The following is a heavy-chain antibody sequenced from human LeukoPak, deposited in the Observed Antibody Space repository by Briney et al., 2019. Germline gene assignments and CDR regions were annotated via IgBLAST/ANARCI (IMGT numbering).Heavy chain of an antibody. CDR2: INAGNGNT. CDR1: GYTFTIYA. J-gene: IGHJ4*02. V-gene: IGHV1-3*01. Sequence: ASVTVSCTASGYTFTIYAMHWVRQAPGQRLEWMGWINAGNGNTKYSQKFQGRVTITRDTSASTAYMELSSLRSEDTAVYYCARGGSSGYHYWGQGTLVTVSS. D-gene: IGHD3-22*01. CDR3: ARGGSSGYHY.